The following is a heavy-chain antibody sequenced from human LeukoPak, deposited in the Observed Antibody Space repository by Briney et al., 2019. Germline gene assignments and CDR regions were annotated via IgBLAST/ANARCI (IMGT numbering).Heavy chain of an antibody. J-gene: IGHJ4*02. CDR3: ARDGVGATTAYFDY. CDR1: GFTFSSYS. Sequence: GGSLRLSCAASGFTFSSYSMNWVRQAPGKGLEWVSSISSSSSYIYYADSVKGRFTISRDNAKNSLYLQMNSLRAEDTAVYYCARDGVGATTAYFDYWGQGTLVTVSS. V-gene: IGHV3-21*01. CDR2: ISSSSSYI. D-gene: IGHD1-26*01.